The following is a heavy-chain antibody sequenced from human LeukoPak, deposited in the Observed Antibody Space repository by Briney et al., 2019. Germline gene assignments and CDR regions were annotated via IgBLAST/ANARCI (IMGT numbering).Heavy chain of an antibody. Sequence: PGGSLRLSCVASGFTFSGYDMVWVRQAPGKGLEWVSYISASGSARSYADSVKGRFTISRDNAENSLYLQMNSLRVEDTAVYYCARNSPGLGYWGQGTLVTVSS. CDR2: ISASGSAR. D-gene: IGHD3-16*01. J-gene: IGHJ4*02. V-gene: IGHV3-48*03. CDR1: GFTFSGYD. CDR3: ARNSPGLGY.